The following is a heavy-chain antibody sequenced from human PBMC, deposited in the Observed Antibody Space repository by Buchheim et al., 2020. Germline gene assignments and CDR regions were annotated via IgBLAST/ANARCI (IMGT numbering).Heavy chain of an antibody. J-gene: IGHJ6*02. CDR3: ARDEPARCPGSTSCYRYYYYGMDV. V-gene: IGHV4-34*01. CDR1: GGSFSGYY. Sequence: QVQLQQWGAGLLKPSETLSLTCAVYGGSFSGYYWSWIRQPPGKGLEWIGEINHSGSTNYNPSLKSRVTISVDTSKNQFSLKLSSVTAADTAVYYCARDEPARCPGSTSCYRYYYYGMDVWGQGTT. CDR2: INHSGST. D-gene: IGHD2-2*01.